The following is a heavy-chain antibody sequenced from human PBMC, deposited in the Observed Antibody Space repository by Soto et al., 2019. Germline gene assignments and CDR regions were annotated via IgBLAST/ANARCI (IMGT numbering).Heavy chain of an antibody. CDR2: INPNSGGT. J-gene: IGHJ4*02. D-gene: IGHD3-22*01. CDR3: ARDRSHYYDSSGYSYYFDY. V-gene: IGHV1-2*02. CDR1: GYTFTGYY. Sequence: WASVKVSCKASGYTFTGYYMHWVRQAPGQGLEWMGWINPNSGGTNYAQKFQGRVTMTRDTSISTAYMELSRLRSDDTAVYYCARDRSHYYDSSGYSYYFDYWGQGTLVTVSS.